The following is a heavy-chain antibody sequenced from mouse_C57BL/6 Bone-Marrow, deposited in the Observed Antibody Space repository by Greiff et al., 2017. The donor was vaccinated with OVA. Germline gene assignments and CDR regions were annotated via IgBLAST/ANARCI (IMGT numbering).Heavy chain of an antibody. CDR2: INPSNGGT. CDR3: ARWGGARYYYAMDY. CDR1: GYTFTNYW. J-gene: IGHJ4*01. V-gene: IGHV1-53*01. D-gene: IGHD3-1*01. Sequence: VQLQQPGPELVKPGASVKLSCKASGYTFTNYWMHWVKQRPGQGLEWIGNINPSNGGTNYNEKFKGKATLTVDKSSSTAYMQLSSLTSDDSAVYYCARWGGARYYYAMDYWGQGTSVTVSS.